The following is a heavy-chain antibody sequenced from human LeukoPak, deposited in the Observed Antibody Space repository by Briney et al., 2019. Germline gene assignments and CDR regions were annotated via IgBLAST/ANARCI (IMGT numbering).Heavy chain of an antibody. D-gene: IGHD3-3*01. CDR3: ARFPKRVDFWFWVDY. Sequence: GGSLRLSCAASGFTFSDYYMSWIRQPPGKGLEWVSYISSSGNTIYYADSVKGRFTISRDNAKNSLYLHMNSLRAEDTAVHYCARFPKRVDFWFWVDYWGQGTLVTVSS. J-gene: IGHJ4*02. CDR1: GFTFSDYY. CDR2: ISSSGNTI. V-gene: IGHV3-11*04.